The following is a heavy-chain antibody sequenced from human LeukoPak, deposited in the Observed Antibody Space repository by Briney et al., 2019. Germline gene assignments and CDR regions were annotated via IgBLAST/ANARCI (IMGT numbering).Heavy chain of an antibody. CDR3: ARAREGYDFWSGYYQENYYYGMDV. V-gene: IGHV3-7*01. J-gene: IGHJ6*02. Sequence: GGSLRLSCSASAFTLSSTWMSWVRQAPGRGVEWVANIQQEGSEKYYVESVNCRFTVSRDNAKNSLYLQMNSLRAENTAVYYCARAREGYDFWSGYYQENYYYGMDVWGQGTTVTVSS. D-gene: IGHD3-3*01. CDR1: AFTLSSTW. CDR2: IQQEGSEK.